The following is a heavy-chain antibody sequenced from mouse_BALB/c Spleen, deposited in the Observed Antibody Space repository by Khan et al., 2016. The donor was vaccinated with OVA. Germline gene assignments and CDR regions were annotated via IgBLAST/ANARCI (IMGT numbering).Heavy chain of an antibody. Sequence: VQLQQSGPELMKPGASVKMSCKASGYSFTSYYIHWVKSHGKSLEWIGYIDPFSGGITYNQKFKGKATLTVDKSSNTAYIHLSNLTSEDSVVYYCTRHGYVAWFTYWGQGTLVIVSA. CDR1: GYSFTSYY. D-gene: IGHD2-2*01. CDR2: IDPFSGGI. J-gene: IGHJ3*01. CDR3: TRHGYVAWFTY. V-gene: IGHV1S135*01.